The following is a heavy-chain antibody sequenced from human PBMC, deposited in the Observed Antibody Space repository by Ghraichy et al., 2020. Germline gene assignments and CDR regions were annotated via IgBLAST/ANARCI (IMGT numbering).Heavy chain of an antibody. J-gene: IGHJ4*02. CDR2: IYHSGST. CDR3: SKWSGY. CDR1: GGSITSSDW. Sequence: SETLSLTCAVSGGSITSSDWWSWVRQSPGKGLEWIGEIYHSGSTNYNPSLKSRVTMSVDKSKNQFSLKLTSVTAADTAVYYCSKWSGYWGQGILVTVSS. D-gene: IGHD2-8*01. V-gene: IGHV4-4*02.